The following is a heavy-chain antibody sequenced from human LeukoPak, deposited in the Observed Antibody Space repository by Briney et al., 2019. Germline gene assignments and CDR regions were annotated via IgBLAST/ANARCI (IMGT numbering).Heavy chain of an antibody. CDR2: ISYDGSNK. CDR3: ARFYDYYYGMDV. CDR1: GFTFDDYA. Sequence: GRSLRLSCAASGFTFDDYAMHWVRQAPGKGLEWVAVISYDGSNKYYADSVKGRFTISKDNSKNTLYLQMNSLRAEDTAVYYCARFYDYYYGMDVWGQGTTVTVSS. J-gene: IGHJ6*02. V-gene: IGHV3-30-3*01.